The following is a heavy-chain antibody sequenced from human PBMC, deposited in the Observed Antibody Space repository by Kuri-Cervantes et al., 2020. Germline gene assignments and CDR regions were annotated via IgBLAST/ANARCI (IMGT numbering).Heavy chain of an antibody. CDR1: GYTFTGYY. CDR3: ARELGIGIVGATGYYYGMDV. D-gene: IGHD1-26*01. V-gene: IGHV1-2*02. Sequence: ASVKVSCKASGYTFTGYYMHWVRQAPGQGLEWMGWINPNSGGTNYAQKFQGRVTMTRDTSISTAYMELSRLRSDDTAVYYCARELGIGIVGATGYYYGMDVWGQGTTVTVSS. CDR2: INPNSGGT. J-gene: IGHJ6*02.